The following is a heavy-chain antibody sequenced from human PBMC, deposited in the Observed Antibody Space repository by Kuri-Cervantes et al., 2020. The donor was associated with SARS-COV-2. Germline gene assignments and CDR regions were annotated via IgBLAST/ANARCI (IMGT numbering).Heavy chain of an antibody. J-gene: IGHJ6*02. CDR1: GYTFTSYY. CDR2: IIPIFGTA. D-gene: IGHD2-2*01. Sequence: SVKVSCKASGYTFTSYYMHWVRQAPGQGLEWMGGIIPIFGTANYAQKFQGRVTITADESTSTAYMELSSLRSEDTAVYYCARTRNIYCSSTSCYVGYGMDVWGQGTTVTVSS. CDR3: ARTRNIYCSSTSCYVGYGMDV. V-gene: IGHV1-69*13.